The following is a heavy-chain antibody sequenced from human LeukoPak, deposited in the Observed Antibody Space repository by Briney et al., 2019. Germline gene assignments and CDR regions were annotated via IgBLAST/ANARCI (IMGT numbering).Heavy chain of an antibody. J-gene: IGHJ3*02. CDR2: ISWNSGSI. CDR1: GFTLDDYC. CDR3: AKGQQLVLDDAFDI. V-gene: IGHV3-9*01. D-gene: IGHD6-13*01. Sequence: SPRLSCAAAGFTLDDYCVHWVRHAGGEGLEWVSGISWNSGSIGYADSVKGRFTISRDNAKNSLYLQMNSLRAEDTALYYCAKGQQLVLDDAFDIWGRGTMVTVSS.